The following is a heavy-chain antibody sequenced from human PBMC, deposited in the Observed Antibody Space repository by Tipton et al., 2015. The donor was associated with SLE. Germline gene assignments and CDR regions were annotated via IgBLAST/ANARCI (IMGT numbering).Heavy chain of an antibody. V-gene: IGHV4-59*12. Sequence: TLSLTCAVYGGSFSSYYWSWIRQPPGKGLEWIGYIYYSGSTNYNPSLKSRVTISVDTSKNQFSLKLSPVTAADTAVYYCARGKGSSSWYYFDYWGQGTLVTVSS. CDR1: GGSFSSYY. CDR2: IYYSGST. CDR3: ARGKGSSSWYYFDY. J-gene: IGHJ4*02. D-gene: IGHD6-13*01.